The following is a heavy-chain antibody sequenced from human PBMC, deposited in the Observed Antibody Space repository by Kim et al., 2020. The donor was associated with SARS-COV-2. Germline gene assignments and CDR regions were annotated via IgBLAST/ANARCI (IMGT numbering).Heavy chain of an antibody. Sequence: SETLSLTCTVSGGSISSGGYYWSWIRQHPGKGLEWIGYIYYSGSTYYNPSLKSRVTISVDTSKNRFSLKRSSVTAADPAVYYCASTPIVATIFRIRPSPHCFDYWGQGTLVTVSS. V-gene: IGHV4-31*03. CDR3: ASTPIVATIFRIRPSPHCFDY. CDR1: GGSISSGGYY. D-gene: IGHD5-12*01. CDR2: IYYSGST. J-gene: IGHJ4*02.